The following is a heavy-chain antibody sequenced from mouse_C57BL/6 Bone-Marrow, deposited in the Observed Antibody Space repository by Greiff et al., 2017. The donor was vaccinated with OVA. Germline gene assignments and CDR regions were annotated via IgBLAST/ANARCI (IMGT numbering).Heavy chain of an antibody. V-gene: IGHV1-55*01. Sequence: QVQLQQPGAELVKPGASVKMSCKASGYTFTSYWITWVKQRPGQGLEWIGDIYPGSGSTNYNEKFKSKATLTVDTSSSTAYMQLSSLTSEDSAVYYGARVDDYDRVYYAMDYWGQGTSVTVSS. D-gene: IGHD2-4*01. CDR2: IYPGSGST. J-gene: IGHJ4*01. CDR3: ARVDDYDRVYYAMDY. CDR1: GYTFTSYW.